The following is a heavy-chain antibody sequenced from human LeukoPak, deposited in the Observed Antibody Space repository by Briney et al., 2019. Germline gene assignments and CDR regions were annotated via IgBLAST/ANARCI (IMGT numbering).Heavy chain of an antibody. J-gene: IGHJ4*02. CDR1: GFTFNKYA. CDR2: ISGSGESI. V-gene: IGHV3-23*01. Sequence: QPGGSLRLSCAASGFTFNKYAMSWVRQAPGKGLEWVSTISGSGESIYYEDSVKGRFTISRDNSKNTLSLQMDSLRAEDTAVYYCAKDFMGLSRFDSWGQGTLVTVSS. CDR3: AKDFMGLSRFDS. D-gene: IGHD1-26*01.